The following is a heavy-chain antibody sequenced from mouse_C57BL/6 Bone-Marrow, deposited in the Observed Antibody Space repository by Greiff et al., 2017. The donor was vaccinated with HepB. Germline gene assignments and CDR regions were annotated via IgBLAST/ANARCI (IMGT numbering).Heavy chain of an antibody. CDR3: ARRGNYLYYFDY. J-gene: IGHJ2*01. CDR1: GYSITSGYY. CDR2: ISYDGSN. Sequence: EVKVEESGPGLVKPSQSLSLTCSVTGYSITSGYYWNWIRQFPGNKLEWMGYISYDGSNNYNPSLKNRISITRDTSKNQFFLKLNSVTTEDTATYYCARRGNYLYYFDYWGQGTTLTVSS. D-gene: IGHD2-1*01. V-gene: IGHV3-6*01.